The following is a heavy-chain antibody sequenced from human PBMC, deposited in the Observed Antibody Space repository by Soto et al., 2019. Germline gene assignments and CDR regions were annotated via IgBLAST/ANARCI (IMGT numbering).Heavy chain of an antibody. Sequence: VGSLRLSCAASGFTFSAYYMSWVRQAPGQRLEWMGWINAGNGNTKYSQKFQGRVTITRDTSASTAYMELSSLRSEDTAVYYCARAEGYDSSGYLTAWGQGTLVTVSS. J-gene: IGHJ4*02. V-gene: IGHV1-3*01. D-gene: IGHD3-22*01. CDR2: INAGNGNT. CDR3: ARAEGYDSSGYLTA. CDR1: GFTFSAYY.